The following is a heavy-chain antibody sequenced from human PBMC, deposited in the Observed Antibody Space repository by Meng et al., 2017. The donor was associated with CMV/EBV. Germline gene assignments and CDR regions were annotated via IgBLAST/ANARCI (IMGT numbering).Heavy chain of an antibody. J-gene: IGHJ6*02. CDR3: AKETVGVDSGMDV. D-gene: IGHD1-26*01. Sequence: GESLKISCAASGFTFNNYGMHWVRQAPGKGLEWVAFIRYDGSVEYHADSVKGRFTISRDKGKSTLFLQMNSLRPEDTAVYYCAKETVGVDSGMDVWGQGATVTVSS. V-gene: IGHV3-30*02. CDR2: IRYDGSVE. CDR1: GFTFNNYG.